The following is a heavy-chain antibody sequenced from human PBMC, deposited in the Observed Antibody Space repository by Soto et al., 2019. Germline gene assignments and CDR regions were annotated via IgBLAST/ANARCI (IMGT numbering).Heavy chain of an antibody. CDR2: MNPNSGNT. V-gene: IGHV1-8*01. CDR1: GYTFTTYG. D-gene: IGHD4-17*01. J-gene: IGHJ4*02. Sequence: ASVKVSCKTSGYTFTTYGISWVRQAPGQGLEWMGWMNPNSGNTGYAQKFQGRVTMTRNTSISTAYMELSSLRSEDTAVYYCARTLYGDNVDYWGQGTLVTVSS. CDR3: ARTLYGDNVDY.